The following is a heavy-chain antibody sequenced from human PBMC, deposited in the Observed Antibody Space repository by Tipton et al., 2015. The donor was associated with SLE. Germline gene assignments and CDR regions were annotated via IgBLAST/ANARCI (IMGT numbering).Heavy chain of an antibody. D-gene: IGHD5-12*01. CDR3: ARAKSGYPYAFDI. Sequence: TLSLTCTVSGGSIRSGGYYWTWIRQHPGKGLEWTGYIYSSGSTYYNPSLKSRVTISVDTSINQFFLKLSSVTAADTAVYYCARAKSGYPYAFDIWGQGTMVTVSS. J-gene: IGHJ3*02. CDR1: GGSIRSGGYY. CDR2: IYSSGST. V-gene: IGHV4-31*03.